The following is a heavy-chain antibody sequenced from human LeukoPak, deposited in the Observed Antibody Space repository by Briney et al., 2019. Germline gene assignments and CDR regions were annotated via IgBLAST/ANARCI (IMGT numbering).Heavy chain of an antibody. J-gene: IGHJ6*02. CDR1: GNSVSSNSAA. V-gene: IGHV6-1*01. CDR2: TYYRSKWYN. D-gene: IGHD3-3*02. CDR3: AKDLAPAPYYYYGMDV. Sequence: SQTLSLTCAISGNSVSSNSAAWNWIRQSPSRGLEWLGRTYYRSKWYNDYAVSVKSRITINPDTSKNQFSLQLNSVTPEDTAVYYCAKDLAPAPYYYYGMDVWGQGTTVTVSS.